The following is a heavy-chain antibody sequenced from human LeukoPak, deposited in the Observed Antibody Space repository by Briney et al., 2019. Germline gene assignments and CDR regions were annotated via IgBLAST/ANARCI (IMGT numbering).Heavy chain of an antibody. CDR3: ARHEYSGSYYGLSWFDP. Sequence: SETLSLTCTVSGGSISSSGYYWGWIRQPPGKGLEWIASIYYSGSTYYNPSLKSRVTISVDTSKNQLSLKLSSLTAADTAVYYCARHEYSGSYYGLSWFDPRGQGTLVTVSS. D-gene: IGHD1-26*01. CDR2: IYYSGST. V-gene: IGHV4-39*01. J-gene: IGHJ5*02. CDR1: GGSISSSGYY.